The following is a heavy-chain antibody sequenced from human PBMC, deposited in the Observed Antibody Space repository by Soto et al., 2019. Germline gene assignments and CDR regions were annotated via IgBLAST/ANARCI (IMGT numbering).Heavy chain of an antibody. CDR2: FDPEDGET. Sequence: ASVKVSCKVSGYTLTELSMHWVRQAPGKGLEWMGGFDPEDGETIYAQKFQGRVTMTEDTSTDTAYMGLSSLRSEDTAVYYCATDAPGIAVAGTNIAFDIWGQGTMVTVSS. CDR1: GYTLTELS. J-gene: IGHJ3*02. CDR3: ATDAPGIAVAGTNIAFDI. D-gene: IGHD6-19*01. V-gene: IGHV1-24*01.